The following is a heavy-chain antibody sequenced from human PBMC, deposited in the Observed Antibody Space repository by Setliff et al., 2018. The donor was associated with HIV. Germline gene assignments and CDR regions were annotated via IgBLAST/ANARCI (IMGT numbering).Heavy chain of an antibody. V-gene: IGHV5-51*01. CDR3: SRPQGGGFDY. CDR1: GYSFTSYW. Sequence: GESLKISCRGSGYSFTSYWICWVRQMPGKGLEWMGIIYPADSDTSYSPSFQGQVTISADKSMDTAYLQWSSLKASDTAMYYCSRPQGGGFDYWGQGTLVTVSS. CDR2: IYPADSDT. D-gene: IGHD3-16*01. J-gene: IGHJ4*02.